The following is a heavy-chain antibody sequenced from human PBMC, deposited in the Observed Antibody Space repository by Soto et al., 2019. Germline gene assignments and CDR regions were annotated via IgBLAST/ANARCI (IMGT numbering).Heavy chain of an antibody. D-gene: IGHD2-8*02. J-gene: IGHJ4*02. V-gene: IGHV4-39*07. CDR1: GGSVNSENHY. CDR3: ARDKLTGLFDY. CDR2: IISTGRT. Sequence: PSETLSLTCTVSGGSVNSENHYWVWIRQPPGKGLEWISSIISTGRTYYNPSLKSRVTISVDTSKNQFSLKLTSVTAADTAVYYCARDKLTGLFDYWGQGTVVTVSS.